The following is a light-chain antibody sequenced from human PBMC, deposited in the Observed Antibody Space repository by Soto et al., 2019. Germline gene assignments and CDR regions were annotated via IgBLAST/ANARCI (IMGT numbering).Light chain of an antibody. J-gene: IGKJ1*01. CDR1: QSLTNNY. CDR3: QQYEAVVT. Sequence: EIVLTQSPGTLSLSPGERATLSCRASQSLTNNYFAWYQQKPGRALRLLIDGASTRATGILGRFSGSGSGTDFTLTISRLETEVVSVYYCQQYEAVVTFGQGTKVEI. V-gene: IGKV3-20*01. CDR2: GAS.